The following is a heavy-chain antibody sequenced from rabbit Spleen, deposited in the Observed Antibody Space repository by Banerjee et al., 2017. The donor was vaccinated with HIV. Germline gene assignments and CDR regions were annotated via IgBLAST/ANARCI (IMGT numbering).Heavy chain of an antibody. CDR1: GFSFSSRYY. V-gene: IGHV1S40*01. Sequence: QSLEESGGDLVKPGASLTLTCTASGFSFSSRYYMCWVRQAPGKGLEWIACIYGGSGGSTWYANWAKGRFTISKTSSTTVTLQMTSLTTADTATYFCARDVGIDVYRFSLWGQGTLVTVS. CDR2: IYGGSGGST. J-gene: IGHJ4*01. D-gene: IGHD4-2*01. CDR3: ARDVGIDVYRFSL.